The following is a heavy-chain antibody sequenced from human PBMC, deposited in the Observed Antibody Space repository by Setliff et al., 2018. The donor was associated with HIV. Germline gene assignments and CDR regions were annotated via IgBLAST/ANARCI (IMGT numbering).Heavy chain of an antibody. D-gene: IGHD2-21*02. V-gene: IGHV4-39*01. CDR1: GGSIRSSSSY. CDR3: ARHYGAVKSVVTVVAKYFPH. CDR2: IYYSGST. Sequence: SETLSLTCTVSGGSIRSSSSYWGWIRQPPGKGLEWIGIIYYSGSTYYKPSLKSRVTISVDTAKNQFSLKLTSVTAADTAVYYCARHYGAVKSVVTVVAKYFPHWGQGTLVTVSS. J-gene: IGHJ1*01.